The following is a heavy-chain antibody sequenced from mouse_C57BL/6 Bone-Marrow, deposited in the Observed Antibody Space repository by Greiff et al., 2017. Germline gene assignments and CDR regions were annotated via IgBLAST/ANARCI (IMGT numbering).Heavy chain of an antibody. V-gene: IGHV1-69*01. CDR2: IDPSDSYT. J-gene: IGHJ4*01. Sequence: QVQLQQPGAELVMPGASVKLSCKASGYTFTSYWMHWVKQRPGQGLEWIGEIDPSDSYTNYNQKFKGKSTLTVDKSSSTAYMQLSSLTSEDSAVYYCARSIGVGAMDYWGQGTSGTVSS. CDR1: GYTFTSYW. CDR3: ARSIGVGAMDY.